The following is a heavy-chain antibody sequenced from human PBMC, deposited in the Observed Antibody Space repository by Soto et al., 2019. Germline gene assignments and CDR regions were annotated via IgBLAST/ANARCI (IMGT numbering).Heavy chain of an antibody. CDR2: IHYSGTT. CDR1: GGSITSDY. V-gene: IGHV4-59*08. J-gene: IGHJ4*02. D-gene: IGHD6-19*01. CDR3: ARSPEDGQWLKHYFDF. Sequence: SETLSLTCSVSGGSITSDYWSWIRQSPGQGLEWIGYIHYSGTTYFNPSLKSRLSMSVDGSKNQFSLKMSSVTAADTAVYFCARSPEDGQWLKHYFDFWGQGTLVTVSS.